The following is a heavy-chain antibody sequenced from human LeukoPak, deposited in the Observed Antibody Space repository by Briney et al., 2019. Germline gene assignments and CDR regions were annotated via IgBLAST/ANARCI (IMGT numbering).Heavy chain of an antibody. D-gene: IGHD3-10*01. CDR1: GYTFTGYY. CDR3: ARDLGVLYEPLCDY. CDR2: INPNSGGT. J-gene: IGHJ4*02. Sequence: GASVKVSCKASGYTFTGYYMHWVRQAPGQGLEWMGWINPNSGGTNYAQKFQGRVTMTRDTSISTAYMELSGLRSDDTAVYYCARDLGVLYEPLCDYWGQGTLVTVSS. V-gene: IGHV1-2*02.